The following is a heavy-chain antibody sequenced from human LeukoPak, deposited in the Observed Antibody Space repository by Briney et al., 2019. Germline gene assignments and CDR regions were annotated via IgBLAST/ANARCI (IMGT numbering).Heavy chain of an antibody. D-gene: IGHD2-15*01. CDR3: ARVKRKLYLFSHFDY. V-gene: IGHV4-59*01. Sequence: SETLSLTCTVSGGSISSYYWSWIRQPPGKGLEWIGYIYYSGSTNYNPSLKSRVTISVDTSKNQFSLKLSSVTAADTAVYYCARVKRKLYLFSHFDYWGQGTLVTVSS. CDR1: GGSISSYY. J-gene: IGHJ4*02. CDR2: IYYSGST.